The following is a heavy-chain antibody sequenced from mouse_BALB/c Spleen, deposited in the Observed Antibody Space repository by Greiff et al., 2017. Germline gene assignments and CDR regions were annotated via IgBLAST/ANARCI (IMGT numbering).Heavy chain of an antibody. CDR3: ARGYYGNYWFAY. V-gene: IGHV7-3*02. D-gene: IGHD2-1*01. CDR2: IRNKANGYTT. J-gene: IGHJ3*01. Sequence: EVKLQESGGGLVQPGGSLRLSCATSGFTFTDYYMSWVRQPPGKALEWLGFIRNKANGYTTEYSASVKGRFTISRDNSQSILYLQMNTLRAEDSATYYCARGYYGNYWFAYWGQGTLVTVSA. CDR1: GFTFTDYY.